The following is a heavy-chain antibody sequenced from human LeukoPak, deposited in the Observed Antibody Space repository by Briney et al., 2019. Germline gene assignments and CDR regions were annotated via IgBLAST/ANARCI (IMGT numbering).Heavy chain of an antibody. CDR2: IIPIFGTA. Sequence: ASVKVSCKASGGTFSSYAISWVRQAPGQGREWMGGIIPIFGTANYAQKFQGRVTITADESTSTAYMELSSLRSEDTAVYYCARDVAGRNWFDPWGQGTLVTVSS. CDR1: GGTFSSYA. CDR3: ARDVAGRNWFDP. V-gene: IGHV1-69*01. D-gene: IGHD6-19*01. J-gene: IGHJ5*02.